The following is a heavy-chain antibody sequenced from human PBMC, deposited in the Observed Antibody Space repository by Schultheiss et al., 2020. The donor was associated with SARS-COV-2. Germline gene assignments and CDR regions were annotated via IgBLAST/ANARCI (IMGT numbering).Heavy chain of an antibody. V-gene: IGHV4-34*01. D-gene: IGHD3-22*01. Sequence: SETLSLTCAVYGGSFSGYYWSWIRQPPGKGLEWIGSIYYSGSTYYNPSLKSRVTISVDTSKNQFSLKLSSVTAADTAVYYCARQSYYDSSGYHDYWGQGTLVTVSS. CDR2: IYYSGST. J-gene: IGHJ4*02. CDR1: GGSFSGYY. CDR3: ARQSYYDSSGYHDY.